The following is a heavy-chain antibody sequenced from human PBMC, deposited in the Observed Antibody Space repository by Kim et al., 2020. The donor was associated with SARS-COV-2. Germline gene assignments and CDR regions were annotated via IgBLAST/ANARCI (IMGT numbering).Heavy chain of an antibody. D-gene: IGHD1-1*01. J-gene: IGHJ4*02. CDR1: GFTFTNYA. CDR2: FGSTSGDT. CDR3: AKGLKAAGTTSLDY. V-gene: IGHV3-23*01. Sequence: GGSLRLSCAASGFTFTNYAMGWVRQAPGKGLEWVSAFGSTSGDTYYADSVKGRFTISRDNSKNTLYLEMNSLRAEDAAIYYCAKGLKAAGTTSLDYWGQGTLVTVSS.